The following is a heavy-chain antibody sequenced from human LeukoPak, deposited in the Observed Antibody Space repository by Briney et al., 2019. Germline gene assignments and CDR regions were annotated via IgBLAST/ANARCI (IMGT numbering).Heavy chain of an antibody. V-gene: IGHV1-3*01. D-gene: IGHD6-13*01. CDR2: INAGNGNT. Sequence: ASVKVSCKASGYTFTSYAVHWVRQAPGQRLEWMGWINAGNGNTKYSQKFQGRVTVTRDTSASTAYMELSSLRSEDTAVYYCARDSIAAAGLYFDYWGQGTLVTVSS. CDR3: ARDSIAAAGLYFDY. CDR1: GYTFTSYA. J-gene: IGHJ4*02.